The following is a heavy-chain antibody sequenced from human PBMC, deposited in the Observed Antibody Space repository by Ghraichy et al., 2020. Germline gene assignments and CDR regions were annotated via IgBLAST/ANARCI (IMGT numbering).Heavy chain of an antibody. CDR2: INHSGST. Sequence: SETLSLTCAVYGGSFSGYYWSWIRQPPGKGLEWIGEINHSGSTNYNPSLKSRVTISVDTSKNQFSLKLSSVTAADTAVYYCARHRSYDSSGRNFDYWGQGTLVTVSS. V-gene: IGHV4-34*01. CDR1: GGSFSGYY. CDR3: ARHRSYDSSGRNFDY. D-gene: IGHD3-22*01. J-gene: IGHJ4*02.